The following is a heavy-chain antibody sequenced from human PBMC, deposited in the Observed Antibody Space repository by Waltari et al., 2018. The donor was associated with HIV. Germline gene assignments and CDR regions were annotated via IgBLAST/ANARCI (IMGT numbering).Heavy chain of an antibody. D-gene: IGHD3-22*01. CDR2: ISYDGSNK. V-gene: IGHV3-30*01. Sequence: QVQLVESGGGVVQPGRSLRLSCAASGSTFTTYAMSWVRQAPGKGLECVAVISYDGSNKYYADSVKGRFTISRDNSKNTLYLQMNSLRAEDTAVYYCARDSSGYYYVGYGMDVWGQGTTVTVSS. CDR3: ARDSSGYYYVGYGMDV. CDR1: GSTFTTYA. J-gene: IGHJ6*02.